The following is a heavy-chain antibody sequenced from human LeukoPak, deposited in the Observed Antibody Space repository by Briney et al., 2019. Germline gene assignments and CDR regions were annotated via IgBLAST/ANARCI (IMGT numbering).Heavy chain of an antibody. J-gene: IGHJ4*02. CDR1: GFTFSNYD. Sequence: GGSLRLSCAVSGFTFSNYDMNWVRPAPGKGPEWVTTISASGIHIYYADSAKGRFTISRDNSRNTLELQMNSLRGEDTAVYYCVRMVSGDSWGQGTLVTVTS. V-gene: IGHV3-23*01. D-gene: IGHD2-8*01. CDR2: ISASGIHI. CDR3: VRMVSGDS.